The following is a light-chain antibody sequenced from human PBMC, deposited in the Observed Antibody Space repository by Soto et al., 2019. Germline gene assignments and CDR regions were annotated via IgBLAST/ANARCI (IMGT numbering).Light chain of an antibody. CDR1: QDINIY. CDR3: QQSHSTPYT. Sequence: DIQMTQSPSSLFASVGDRVTITCQATQDINIYLSLYQLKPGKAPKFLVYSASSLQSGVPSRFSGSGSGTDFTLTISSLQPEDFAIYYCQQSHSTPYTFGQGTRLEIK. J-gene: IGKJ5*01. V-gene: IGKV1-39*01. CDR2: SAS.